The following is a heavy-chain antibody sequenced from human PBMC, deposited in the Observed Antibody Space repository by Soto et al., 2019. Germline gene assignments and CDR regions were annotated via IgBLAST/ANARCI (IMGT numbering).Heavy chain of an antibody. CDR1: GFTFSSYA. D-gene: IGHD3-22*01. V-gene: IGHV3-30-3*01. J-gene: IGHJ4*02. CDR3: ARDEHSHVYDSSGYWGY. Sequence: QVQLVESGGGVVQPGRSLRLSCAASGFTFSSYAMHWVRQAPGKGLEWVAVISYDGSNKYYADSVKGRFTISRDNSKKTLYLQMNSLRAEDTAVYYCARDEHSHVYDSSGYWGYWGQGTLVTVSS. CDR2: ISYDGSNK.